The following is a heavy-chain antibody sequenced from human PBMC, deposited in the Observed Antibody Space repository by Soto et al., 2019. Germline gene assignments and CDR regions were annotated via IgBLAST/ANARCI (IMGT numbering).Heavy chain of an antibody. CDR1: GGSISGDY. D-gene: IGHD2-2*01. CDR3: ARFPGYCSSTSCRRKYCYYGMDV. J-gene: IGHJ6*02. Sequence: SETLSLTCSVSGGSISGDYWNWIRQPPGKGLEWIAYIYYSGSTNYNPSLKSRVTISVDTSKNQISLKMNSVTAADTAVYYCARFPGYCSSTSCRRKYCYYGMDVWGQGTTVTVSS. V-gene: IGHV4-59*12. CDR2: IYYSGST.